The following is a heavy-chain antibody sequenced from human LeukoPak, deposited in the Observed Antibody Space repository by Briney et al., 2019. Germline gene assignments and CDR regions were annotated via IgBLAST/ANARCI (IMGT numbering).Heavy chain of an antibody. CDR2: IYPGDSDT. D-gene: IGHD1-26*01. Sequence: GESLKISCKGSGYSFTSYWIGWVRQMPGKGLKWMGIIYPGDSDTRYSPSFQGQVTISADKSISTAYLQWSSLKASDTAMYYCARRTVGARDTDAFDIWGQGTTVTVS. CDR1: GYSFTSYW. V-gene: IGHV5-51*01. CDR3: ARRTVGARDTDAFDI. J-gene: IGHJ3*02.